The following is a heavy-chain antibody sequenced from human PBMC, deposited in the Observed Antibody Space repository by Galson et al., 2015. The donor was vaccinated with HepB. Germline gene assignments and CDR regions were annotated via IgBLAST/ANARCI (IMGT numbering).Heavy chain of an antibody. CDR3: ARGGYGGNFDY. CDR2: IHKGGAT. Sequence: SLRLSCAASGFSFSSYWMNWVRQAPGKGLLWVSDIHKGGATTYTDSAKGRFTISRDNAKNTLYLQMNSLRAEDTAVYYCARGGYGGNFDYWAHGTLVTVSS. V-gene: IGHV3-74*01. CDR1: GFSFSSYW. D-gene: IGHD4-23*01. J-gene: IGHJ4*01.